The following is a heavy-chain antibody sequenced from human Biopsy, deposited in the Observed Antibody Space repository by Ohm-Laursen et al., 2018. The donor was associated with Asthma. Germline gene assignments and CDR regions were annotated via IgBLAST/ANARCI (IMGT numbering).Heavy chain of an antibody. V-gene: IGHV4-34*01. CDR2: TNERGVT. CDR1: GGSISGFY. CDR3: ARGPELDV. Sequence: PPGTLSLTCSVYGGSISGFYWTWIRPSPEKGLEWIGETNERGVTNNNPSLKSRVIISIDTYWNRVSLKLTSVTAADTAVYYCARGPELDVWGQGTTVTVSS. J-gene: IGHJ6*02.